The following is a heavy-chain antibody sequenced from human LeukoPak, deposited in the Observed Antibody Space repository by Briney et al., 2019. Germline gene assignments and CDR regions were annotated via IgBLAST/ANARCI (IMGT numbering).Heavy chain of an antibody. Sequence: GGSLRLSCAASGFTFSDYYMSWIRQAPGKGLEWLSYITSDGRSIYYAGSVRGRITISRDNARNSLYLEMNSLRAEDTAVYYCARDLDVATSEDYDYGMDVWGQGTTVTVSS. J-gene: IGHJ6*02. D-gene: IGHD2-15*01. CDR1: GFTFSDYY. CDR3: ARDLDVATSEDYDYGMDV. CDR2: ITSDGRSI. V-gene: IGHV3-11*01.